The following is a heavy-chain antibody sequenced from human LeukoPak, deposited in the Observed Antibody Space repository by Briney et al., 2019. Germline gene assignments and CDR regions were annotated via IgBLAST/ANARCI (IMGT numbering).Heavy chain of an antibody. D-gene: IGHD5-18*01. Sequence: SETLSLTCTVSGGSISSHYWSWIRQPPGKGLEWIGYIYYSGSTNYNPSLKSRVTISVDTSKNQFSLKLSSVTAADTAVYYCARSPSAMVKFFDYWGQGTLVTVSS. CDR1: GGSISSHY. CDR2: IYYSGST. CDR3: ARSPSAMVKFFDY. J-gene: IGHJ4*02. V-gene: IGHV4-59*11.